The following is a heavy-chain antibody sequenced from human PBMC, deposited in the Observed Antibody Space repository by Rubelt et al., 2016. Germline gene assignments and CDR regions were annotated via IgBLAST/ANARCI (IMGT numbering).Heavy chain of an antibody. CDR3: STSRSLDY. D-gene: IGHD3-16*02. J-gene: IGHJ4*02. CDR2: INSDSTTI. Sequence: GLCWVSHINSDSTTISYADSVKGRFTISRDNAKRSLFLQMNSLRVEDTAVYYCSTSRSLDYWGQGTLVIVSS. V-gene: IGHV3-48*01.